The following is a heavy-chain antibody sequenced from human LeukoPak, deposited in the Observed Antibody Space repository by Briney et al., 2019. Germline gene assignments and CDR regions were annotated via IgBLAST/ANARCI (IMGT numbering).Heavy chain of an antibody. D-gene: IGHD2-21*01. CDR1: GGSISSGDYY. CDR3: ARVNGLWPAPYWYFDL. Sequence: PSQTLSLTCTVSGGSISSGDYYWSWIRQPPGKGLEWIGYIYYSGSTYYNPSLKSRATISVDTSKNKFSPKLSSVTAADTAVYYCARVNGLWPAPYWYFDLWGRGTLVTVSS. J-gene: IGHJ2*01. V-gene: IGHV4-30-4*01. CDR2: IYYSGST.